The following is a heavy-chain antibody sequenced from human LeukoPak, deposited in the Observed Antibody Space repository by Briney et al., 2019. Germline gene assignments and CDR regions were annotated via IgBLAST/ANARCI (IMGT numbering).Heavy chain of an antibody. D-gene: IGHD6-19*01. CDR2: ISSSSSYI. J-gene: IGHJ6*02. Sequence: GGSLRLSCAASGFTFSSYSMNWVRQAPGKGLEWVSSISSSSSYIYYADSVKGRFTISRDSAKNSLYLQMNSLRAEDTAVYYCARGLRSGIAVAGSGMDVWGQGTTVTVSS. CDR3: ARGLRSGIAVAGSGMDV. CDR1: GFTFSSYS. V-gene: IGHV3-21*01.